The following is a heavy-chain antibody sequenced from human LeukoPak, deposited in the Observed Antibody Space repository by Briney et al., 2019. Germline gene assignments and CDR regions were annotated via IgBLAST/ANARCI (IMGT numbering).Heavy chain of an antibody. Sequence: SETLSLTCTVSPDSVTEYYWSWIRQPVGKGLEWIGYIYDIGSTNYNPSLQSRVTMSVDRSKNQFSLKLTSVTAADTAVYYCARGGSFYYYMDVWGKGTTVTVSS. V-gene: IGHV4-4*07. CDR3: ARGGSFYYYMDV. CDR2: IYDIGST. J-gene: IGHJ6*03. CDR1: PDSVTEYY. D-gene: IGHD3-10*01.